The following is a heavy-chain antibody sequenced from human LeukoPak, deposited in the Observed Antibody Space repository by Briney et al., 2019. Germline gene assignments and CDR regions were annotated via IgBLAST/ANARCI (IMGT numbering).Heavy chain of an antibody. J-gene: IGHJ3*02. V-gene: IGHV1-58*01. CDR2: IVVGSGNT. CDR3: AAGYIGGAMVTNAFDI. CDR1: GFSFTNSA. Sequence: GASVKVSCKASGFSFTNSAVQWVRQGRGQGLEWIGWIVVGSGNTIYVQKFQERVTITRDMSTSTAYMELSSLRSEDTADYYCAAGYIGGAMVTNAFDIWGQGTMVTVSS. D-gene: IGHD5-18*01.